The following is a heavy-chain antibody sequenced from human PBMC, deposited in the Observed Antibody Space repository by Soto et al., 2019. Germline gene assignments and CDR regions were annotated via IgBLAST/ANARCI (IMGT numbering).Heavy chain of an antibody. CDR3: ASSPAFSSSWYGIPPDPSHGMDV. J-gene: IGHJ6*01. CDR1: GYTFTSFY. D-gene: IGHD6-13*01. V-gene: IGHV1-46*01. Sequence: QMQLVQSGAEVKRPGASVRVSCKSSGYTFTSFYIHWVRQAPGQGLEWMGIINPSGGITNFAQRFQGRVNMTRDMSTNTHYMKLSSLKSDDTAVYYCASSPAFSSSWYGIPPDPSHGMDVW. CDR2: INPSGGIT.